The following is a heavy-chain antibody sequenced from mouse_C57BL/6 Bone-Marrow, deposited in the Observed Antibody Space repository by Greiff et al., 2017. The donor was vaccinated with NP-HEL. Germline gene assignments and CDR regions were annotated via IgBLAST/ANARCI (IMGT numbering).Heavy chain of an antibody. CDR1: GFTFSSYA. V-gene: IGHV5-4*03. CDR3: ARVYYDCPHWYFDV. Sequence: EVMLVESGGGLVKPGGSLKLSCAASGFTFSSYAMSWVRQTPEKRLEWVATISDGGSYTYYPDNVKGRFTISRDNAKNNLYLQMSHLKSEDTAMYYCARVYYDCPHWYFDVWGTGTTVTVSS. J-gene: IGHJ1*03. D-gene: IGHD2-4*01. CDR2: ISDGGSYT.